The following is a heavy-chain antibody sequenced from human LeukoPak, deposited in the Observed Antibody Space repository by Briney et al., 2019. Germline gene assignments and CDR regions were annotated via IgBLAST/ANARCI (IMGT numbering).Heavy chain of an antibody. Sequence: GESLKISCKGSGYSFTSYWIGWVRQMPGKVLEWMGIIYPGDSDVRYSPSFQGQVTISADKSITTAYLQWSSLKASDTAVYYCARAGGNYLRWFDPWGQGTLVTVSS. CDR3: ARAGGNYLRWFDP. V-gene: IGHV5-51*01. D-gene: IGHD4-11*01. J-gene: IGHJ5*02. CDR1: GYSFTSYW. CDR2: IYPGDSDV.